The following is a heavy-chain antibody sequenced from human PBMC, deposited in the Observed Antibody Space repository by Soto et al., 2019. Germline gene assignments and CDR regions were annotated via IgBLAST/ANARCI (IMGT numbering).Heavy chain of an antibody. Sequence: GGSLRLSCAASGFTFSSYSMNWVRQAPGKGLEWVSSISSSSSYIYYADSVKGRFTISRDNAKNSLYLQMNSLRAEDTAVYYCARDYDFWSGYYLWFDPWGQGTLVTVSS. J-gene: IGHJ5*02. V-gene: IGHV3-21*01. CDR1: GFTFSSYS. CDR3: ARDYDFWSGYYLWFDP. D-gene: IGHD3-3*01. CDR2: ISSSSSYI.